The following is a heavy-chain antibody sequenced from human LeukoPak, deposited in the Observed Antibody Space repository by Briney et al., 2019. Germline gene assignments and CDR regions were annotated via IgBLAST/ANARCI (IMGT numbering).Heavy chain of an antibody. Sequence: SKTLSLTCTVSGGSISGYYWSWIRQPPGKGLEWIGHIYTSGSTNYNPSLKSRVTISVDTSKNQFSLKLSSVTAADTAVYYCARLFSWDLRTFNIWGQGTMGTVSS. J-gene: IGHJ3*02. V-gene: IGHV4-4*09. CDR1: GGSISGYY. CDR2: IYTSGST. D-gene: IGHD1-26*01. CDR3: ARLFSWDLRTFNI.